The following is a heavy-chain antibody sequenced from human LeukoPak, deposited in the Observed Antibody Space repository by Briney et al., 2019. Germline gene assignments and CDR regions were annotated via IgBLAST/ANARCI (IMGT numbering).Heavy chain of an antibody. CDR1: GFTFSSYA. CDR3: AKDLSPYASGSKTYDY. CDR2: INNVGSHI. V-gene: IGHV3-23*03. D-gene: IGHD3-10*01. J-gene: IGHJ4*02. Sequence: GGSLRLSCAASGFTFSSYAMSWVRQAPGKGLEWVSSINNVGSHIYYADSVRGRFIISRDKSNHTLYLQMNSLRAEDTAVYYCAKDLSPYASGSKTYDYWGQGTLVTVSS.